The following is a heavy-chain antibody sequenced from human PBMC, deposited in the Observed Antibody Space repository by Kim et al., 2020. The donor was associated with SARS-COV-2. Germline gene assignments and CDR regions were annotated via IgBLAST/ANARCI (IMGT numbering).Heavy chain of an antibody. CDR2: IYSGGST. D-gene: IGHD6-13*01. CDR1: GFTVSSNY. Sequence: GGSLRLSSAASGFTVSSNYMSWVRQAPGKGLEWVSVIYSGGSTYYADSVKGRFTISRDNSKNTLYLQMNSLRAEDTAVYYCARDFSSSWYYAFDIWGQGTMVTVSS. J-gene: IGHJ3*02. V-gene: IGHV3-66*01. CDR3: ARDFSSSWYYAFDI.